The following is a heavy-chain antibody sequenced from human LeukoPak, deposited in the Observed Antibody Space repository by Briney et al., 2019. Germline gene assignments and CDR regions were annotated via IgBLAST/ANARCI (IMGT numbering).Heavy chain of an antibody. Sequence: PGGSLRLSCVVSGINFADYAMHWVRQPPGKGLEWVSLISADGGSTFSADSVKGRFSISRDNSKNSLYLQMNSLRSEDTAMYYCAKESGKFDYWSQGTLVAVSS. J-gene: IGHJ4*02. CDR3: AKESGKFDY. V-gene: IGHV3-43*02. CDR2: ISADGGST. CDR1: GINFADYA.